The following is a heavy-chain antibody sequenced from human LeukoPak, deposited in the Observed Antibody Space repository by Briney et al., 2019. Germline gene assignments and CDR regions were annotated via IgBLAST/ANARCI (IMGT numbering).Heavy chain of an antibody. J-gene: IGHJ3*02. CDR1: GFTFDDYA. V-gene: IGHV3-9*01. CDR3: AKRYNSGWNDSFDI. CDR2: ISWNSGSI. D-gene: IGHD6-19*01. Sequence: GGSLRLSCAASGFTFDDYAMHWVRQAPGKGLEWVSGISWNSGSIGYADSVKGRFTISRDNAKNSLYLQMNSLRAEDTAVFYCAKRYNSGWNDSFDIWGQGTMVTLSS.